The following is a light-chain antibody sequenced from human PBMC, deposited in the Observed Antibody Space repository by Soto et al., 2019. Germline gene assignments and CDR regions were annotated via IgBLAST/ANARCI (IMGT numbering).Light chain of an antibody. V-gene: IGKV1-5*01. J-gene: IGKJ2*01. Sequence: DIQMTQSPSTLSASVGDRVTITCRASQSISTWLAWYQQKPGKAPKLLIYDASSLQSGVPSRFSGSGAGPEFTLTISSLQPDDFATYYCQQYDSHSSSTFGQGTKLESK. CDR2: DAS. CDR1: QSISTW. CDR3: QQYDSHSSST.